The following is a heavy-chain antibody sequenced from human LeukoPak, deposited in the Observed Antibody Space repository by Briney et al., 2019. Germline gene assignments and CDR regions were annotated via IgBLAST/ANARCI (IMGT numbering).Heavy chain of an antibody. J-gene: IGHJ6*02. V-gene: IGHV4-59*08. D-gene: IGHD6-13*01. CDR3: AKLGAPSGSGLYFYYGMDV. CDR1: DGSMNTYY. CDR2: IYYSGGS. Sequence: PSETLSLTCAVSDGSMNTYYWSWIRQRPEEGLQWIGYIYYSGGSDYNPSLKSRVTISVDRSNNQCSLKLISVTAADTAVYYCAKLGAPSGSGLYFYYGMDVWGQGTTVTVSS.